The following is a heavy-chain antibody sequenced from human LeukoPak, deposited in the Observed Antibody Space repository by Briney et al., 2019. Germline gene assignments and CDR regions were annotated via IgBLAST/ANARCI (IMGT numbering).Heavy chain of an antibody. CDR1: GFTFSSYS. J-gene: IGHJ4*02. Sequence: PGGSLRLSCAASGFTFSSYSMNWVRQAPGKGLEWVSSISSSSSYIYYADSVKGRFTISRDNAKNSLYLQMNSLRAEDTAVYYRARVENNYGYYYFDYWGQGTLVTVSS. CDR3: ARVENNYGYYYFDY. V-gene: IGHV3-21*01. D-gene: IGHD5-18*01. CDR2: ISSSSSYI.